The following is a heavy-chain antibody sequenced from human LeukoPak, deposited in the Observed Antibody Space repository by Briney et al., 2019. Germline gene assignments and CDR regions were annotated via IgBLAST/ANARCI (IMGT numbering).Heavy chain of an antibody. CDR2: MSPNSGDT. D-gene: IGHD1-1*01. Sequence: ASVKVSCKTSGYTFTNLDINWLRQAPGQGLEWMGWMSPNSGDTGYAQKFQGRVSMTRDTSISTAYMELSSLRSEDTAVYYCASNPPNTGDFYYWGLGSLVTVSS. V-gene: IGHV1-8*01. CDR1: GYTFTNLD. J-gene: IGHJ4*02. CDR3: ASNPPNTGDFYY.